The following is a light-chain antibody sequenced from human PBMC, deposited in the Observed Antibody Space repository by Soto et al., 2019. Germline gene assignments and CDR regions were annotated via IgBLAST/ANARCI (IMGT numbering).Light chain of an antibody. CDR3: QHYNSYSEA. CDR1: QGISSY. Sequence: AIRMTQSPSSLSASTGERVTITCRASQGISSYLAWYQQKPGKAPKLLIYKASTLKSGVPSRFSGSGSGTEFTLTISSLQPDDFATYYCQHYNSYSEAFGQGTKVDI. J-gene: IGKJ1*01. V-gene: IGKV1-8*01. CDR2: KAS.